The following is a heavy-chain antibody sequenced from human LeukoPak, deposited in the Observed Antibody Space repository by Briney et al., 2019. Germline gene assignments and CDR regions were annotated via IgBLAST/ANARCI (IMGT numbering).Heavy chain of an antibody. CDR2: INHSGST. Sequence: SETLSLTCAAYGGSFSGYYWSWIRQPPGKGLEWIGEINHSGSTNYNPSLKSRVTISVDTSKNQFSLKLSSVTAADTAVYYCARVRNHYDFWSGYYTGRCYFDYWGQGTLVTVSS. D-gene: IGHD3-3*01. CDR1: GGSFSGYY. CDR3: ARVRNHYDFWSGYYTGRCYFDY. V-gene: IGHV4-34*01. J-gene: IGHJ4*02.